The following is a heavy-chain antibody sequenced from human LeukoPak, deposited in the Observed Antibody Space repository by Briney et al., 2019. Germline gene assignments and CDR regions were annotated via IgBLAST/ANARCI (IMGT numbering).Heavy chain of an antibody. Sequence: SETLSLTCAVYGGSFSGYYWSWIRQPPGKGLEWIGEINHSGSTNYNPSLKSRVTISVDTSKNQFSLKLSSVTAADTAVYYCARGSADYGFWSGYYYYYYYYGMDVWGQGTTVTVSS. CDR2: INHSGST. J-gene: IGHJ6*02. CDR3: ARGSADYGFWSGYYYYYYYYGMDV. V-gene: IGHV4-34*01. CDR1: GGSFSGYY. D-gene: IGHD3-3*01.